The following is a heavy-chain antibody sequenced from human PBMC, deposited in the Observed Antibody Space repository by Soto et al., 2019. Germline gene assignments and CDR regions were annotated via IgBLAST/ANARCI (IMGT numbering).Heavy chain of an antibody. CDR1: GFTFSSYA. D-gene: IGHD3-3*01. CDR3: AKDGRRTDFWSGYYTDEEGGY. V-gene: IGHV3-23*01. CDR2: ISGSGGST. J-gene: IGHJ4*02. Sequence: VGSLRLSCAASGFTFSSYAMSWVRQAPGKGLEWVSAISGSGGSTYYADSVKGRFTISRDNSKNTLYLQMNSLRAEDTAVYYCAKDGRRTDFWSGYYTDEEGGYWGQGTLVTVSS.